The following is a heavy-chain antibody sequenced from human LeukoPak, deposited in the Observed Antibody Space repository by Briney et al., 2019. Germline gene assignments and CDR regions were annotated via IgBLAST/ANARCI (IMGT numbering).Heavy chain of an antibody. V-gene: IGHV3-30*02. Sequence: QPGGSLRLSCAASGFTFSNYGMHWVRQAPGKGLEWVAFIRYDGTNKNYADSVRGRFTISRDNSKNTLYLQMNSLRAEDTAVYYCAKKRSSTWYDFDYWGQGTLVTVSS. CDR1: GFTFSNYG. J-gene: IGHJ4*02. CDR3: AKKRSSTWYDFDY. D-gene: IGHD6-13*01. CDR2: IRYDGTNK.